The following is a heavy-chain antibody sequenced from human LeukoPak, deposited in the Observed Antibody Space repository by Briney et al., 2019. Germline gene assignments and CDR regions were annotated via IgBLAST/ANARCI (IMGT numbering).Heavy chain of an antibody. D-gene: IGHD1-26*01. CDR3: ARRGGSYNDY. CDR2: ISSDGSTT. V-gene: IGHV3-74*01. J-gene: IGHJ4*02. CDR1: GFTFSSYW. Sequence: PGGSLRLSCAASGFTFSSYWMHWVRQAPGKGLVWVSRISSDGSTTSYADSVKGRFTISRDNAKNTLYLQMSSLRAEDTAVYYCARRGGSYNDYWGQGTLVTASS.